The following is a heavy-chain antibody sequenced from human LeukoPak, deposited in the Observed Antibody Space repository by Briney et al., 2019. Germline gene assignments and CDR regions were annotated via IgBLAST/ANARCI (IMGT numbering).Heavy chain of an antibody. V-gene: IGHV1-18*01. CDR3: ARGLEYPLLYPIPLDY. D-gene: IGHD2-2*02. J-gene: IGHJ4*02. Sequence: ASMKVSCKPSGYTFTSYGISWVRQAPGQGLEWMGWISAYNGNTNYAQKLQGRVTMTTDTSTTTAYMELRSLRSDDAAVYYCARGLEYPLLYPIPLDYWGQGTLVTVAS. CDR2: ISAYNGNT. CDR1: GYTFTSYG.